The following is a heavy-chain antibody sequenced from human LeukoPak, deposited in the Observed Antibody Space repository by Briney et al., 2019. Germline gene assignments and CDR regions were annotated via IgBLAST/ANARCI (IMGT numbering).Heavy chain of an antibody. D-gene: IGHD6-19*01. CDR3: ARGVPVPVSEWFDP. CDR2: IKQDGSEK. Sequence: GGSLRLSCAASGFTFSSYWMSWVRQAPGKGLEWVANIKQDGSEKYYVDSVKGRFTISRDNAKNSLYLQMNSLRAEDTAVYYCARGVPVPVSEWFDPWGQGTLVTVSS. V-gene: IGHV3-7*01. CDR1: GFTFSSYW. J-gene: IGHJ5*02.